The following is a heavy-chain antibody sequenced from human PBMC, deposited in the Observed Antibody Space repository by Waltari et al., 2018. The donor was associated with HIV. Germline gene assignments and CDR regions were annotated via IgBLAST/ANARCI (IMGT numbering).Heavy chain of an antibody. J-gene: IGHJ5*02. CDR2: IYHSGST. CDR1: GYSISGGYY. Sequence: QVQLQESGPGLVEPSETLSLTCAVSGYSISGGYYWDWVRQPPGKGLEWIGSIYHSGSTYYNPSLKSRVIISVDTPKNQCSLRLNSVTAADTAVYYCARRAVAGTNWFDPWGQGTLVTVPS. D-gene: IGHD6-19*01. CDR3: ARRAVAGTNWFDP. V-gene: IGHV4-38-2*01.